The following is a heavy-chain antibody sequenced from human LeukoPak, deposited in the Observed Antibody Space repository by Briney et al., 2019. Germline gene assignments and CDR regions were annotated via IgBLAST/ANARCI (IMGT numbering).Heavy chain of an antibody. CDR2: ISYDGSNK. CDR1: GFTLSSYA. J-gene: IGHJ4*02. CDR3: ARSTGYTVTTHDY. Sequence: GGSLRLSCAASGFTLSSYAMHWVRQAPGKGLEWVAVISYDGSNKYYADSVKGRFTISRDNSKNTLYLQMNSLRAEDTAAYYCARSTGYTVTTHDYWGQGTLVTVSS. V-gene: IGHV3-30-3*01. D-gene: IGHD4-17*01.